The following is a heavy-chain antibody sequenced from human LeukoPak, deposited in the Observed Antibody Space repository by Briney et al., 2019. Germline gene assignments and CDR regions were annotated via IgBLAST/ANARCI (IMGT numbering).Heavy chain of an antibody. CDR2: IYSGGDT. V-gene: IGHV3-66*01. Sequence: GGSLRLSCAASGFTVSSKYMSWVRQAPGKGLEGVSVIYSGGDTYYADSVKGRFTISRDNSKNTLYLQMNSLRGEDTAVYYCARGGTYYYDSSGYYDWGQGTLVTVSS. D-gene: IGHD3-22*01. CDR1: GFTVSSKY. CDR3: ARGGTYYYDSSGYYD. J-gene: IGHJ4*02.